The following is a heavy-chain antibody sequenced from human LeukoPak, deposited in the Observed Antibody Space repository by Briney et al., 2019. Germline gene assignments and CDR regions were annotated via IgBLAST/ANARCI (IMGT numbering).Heavy chain of an antibody. Sequence: SETLSLTCAVYGGSFSGYYWSWIRQPPGKGLEWIGEINHSGSTNYNPSLKSRVTISVDTSKNQFSLKLSSVTAADTAVCYCARGLRGYSYGQIDYWGQGTLVTVSS. CDR1: GGSFSGYY. CDR3: ARGLRGYSYGQIDY. D-gene: IGHD5-18*01. J-gene: IGHJ4*02. CDR2: INHSGST. V-gene: IGHV4-34*01.